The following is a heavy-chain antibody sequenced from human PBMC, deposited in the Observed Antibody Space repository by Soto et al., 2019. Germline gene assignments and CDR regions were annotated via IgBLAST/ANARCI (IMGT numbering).Heavy chain of an antibody. V-gene: IGHV3-7*01. CDR2: IKQDGSEK. J-gene: IGHJ4*02. CDR3: ARRLAKTDY. CDR1: GFTFNSYW. Sequence: EVQLVESGGGLVQPGGSLRLSCAASGFTFNSYWMSWVRQAPGKGLEWVANIKQDGSEKYYVDSVKGRFTISRDNAKNSLYLQMNSLRAEDTAVYYCARRLAKTDYWGQGTLVTVSS. D-gene: IGHD6-19*01.